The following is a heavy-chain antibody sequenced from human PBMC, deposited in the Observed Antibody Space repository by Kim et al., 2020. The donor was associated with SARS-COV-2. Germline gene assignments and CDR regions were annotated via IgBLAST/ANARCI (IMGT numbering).Heavy chain of an antibody. CDR3: TRDCSGGSCFDTNYYYYGMDV. V-gene: IGHV3-49*03. Sequence: GGSLRLSCTASGFTFGDYAMSWFRQAPGKGLEWVGFIRSKAYGGTTEYAASVKGRFTISRDDSKSIAYLQMNSLKTEDTAVYYCTRDCSGGSCFDTNYYYYGMDVWGQGTSVTVSS. J-gene: IGHJ6*02. CDR1: GFTFGDYA. D-gene: IGHD2-15*01. CDR2: IRSKAYGGTT.